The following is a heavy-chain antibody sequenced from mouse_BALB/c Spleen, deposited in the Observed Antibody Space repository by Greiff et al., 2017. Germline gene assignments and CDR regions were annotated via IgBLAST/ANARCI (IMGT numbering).Heavy chain of an antibody. D-gene: IGHD1-1*01. CDR1: GFNIKDYY. CDR2: IDPENGNT. CDR3: ASFFTGGAY. Sequence: VQLQQSGAELVRPGALVKLSCKASGFNIKDYYMHWVKQRPEQGLEWIVWIDPENGNTIYDPKFQGKASITADTSSNTAYLQLSSLTSEDTAVYYCASFFTGGAYWGQGTLVTVSA. J-gene: IGHJ3*01. V-gene: IGHV14-1*02.